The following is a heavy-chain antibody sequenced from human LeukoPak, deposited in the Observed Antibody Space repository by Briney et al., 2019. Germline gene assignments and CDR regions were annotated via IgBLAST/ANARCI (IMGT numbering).Heavy chain of an antibody. V-gene: IGHV1-2*02. CDR1: GYTFTGYY. CDR2: INPNSGGT. D-gene: IGHD3-22*01. CDR3: ARDPNYDSSGYYSDAFDI. J-gene: IGHJ3*02. Sequence: ASVKVSCKASGYTFTGYYMHWVRQAPGQGLEWMGWINPNSGGTNYAQKFQGRVTMTRDTSISTAYMELSSLRSEDTAVYYCARDPNYDSSGYYSDAFDIWGQGTMVTVSS.